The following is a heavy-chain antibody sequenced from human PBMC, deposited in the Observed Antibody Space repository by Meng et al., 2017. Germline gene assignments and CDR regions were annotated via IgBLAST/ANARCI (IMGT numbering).Heavy chain of an antibody. J-gene: IGHJ4*02. CDR3: ARGYCSGGSCYLYFDY. CDR2: INHSGST. CDR1: GGSFSGYY. V-gene: IGHV4-34*01. Sequence: GSLRLSCAVYGGSFSGYYWSWIRQPPGKGLKWIEEINHSGSTNYNPSLKSRVTISVDTSKNQFSLKLSSVTAADTAVYYCARGYCSGGSCYLYFDYWGQGTLVTVSS. D-gene: IGHD2-15*01.